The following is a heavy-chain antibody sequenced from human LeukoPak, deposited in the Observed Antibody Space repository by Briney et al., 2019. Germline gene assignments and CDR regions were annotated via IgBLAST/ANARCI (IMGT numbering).Heavy chain of an antibody. Sequence: PSETLSLTCAVSGGSISSGGYSWSWIRQPPGKGLEWNGYIYHSGSTYYNPSLKSRVTISIDRSKNQFSLKLSSVTAADTAVYYCARRTGGPGSYWPPDIWGQGTMVTVSS. CDR2: IYHSGST. D-gene: IGHD3-10*01. CDR3: ARRTGGPGSYWPPDI. V-gene: IGHV4-30-2*01. J-gene: IGHJ3*02. CDR1: GGSISSGGYS.